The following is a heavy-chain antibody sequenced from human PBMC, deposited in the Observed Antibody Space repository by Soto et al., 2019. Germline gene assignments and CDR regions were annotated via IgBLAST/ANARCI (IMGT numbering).Heavy chain of an antibody. CDR1: GGSFSGYY. J-gene: IGHJ6*04. CDR3: AAPNVLLWFGEGSRSLDV. CDR2: INHSGST. Sequence: SETLSLTCAVYGGSFSGYYWSWIRQPPGKGLEWIGEINHSGSTNYNPSLKSRVTISVDTSKNQFSLKLSSVTAADTAVYYCAAPNVLLWFGEGSRSLDVWGKGTTVTVSS. V-gene: IGHV4-34*01. D-gene: IGHD3-10*01.